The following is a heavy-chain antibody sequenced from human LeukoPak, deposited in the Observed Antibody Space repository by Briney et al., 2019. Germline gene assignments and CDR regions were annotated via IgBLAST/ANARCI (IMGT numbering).Heavy chain of an antibody. D-gene: IGHD2-2*01. V-gene: IGHV4-34*01. CDR1: GGSISSYY. CDR3: ARLWSYCSSTSCYEGFDY. CDR2: INHSEST. Sequence: PSETLSLTCTVSGGSISSYYWSWIRPPPGKGLEWIGEINHSESTNYNASLKSRVTISVDTSKNQFSLNLSSVTAADTAVYYCARLWSYCSSTSCYEGFDYWGQGTLVTVSS. J-gene: IGHJ4*02.